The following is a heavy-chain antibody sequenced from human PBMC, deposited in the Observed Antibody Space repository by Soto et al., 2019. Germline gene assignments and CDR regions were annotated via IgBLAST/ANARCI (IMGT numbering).Heavy chain of an antibody. CDR1: GFTFSDYY. D-gene: IGHD1-26*01. V-gene: IGHV3-11*06. CDR3: ARSSAWDFDY. CDR2: ISSSSSYT. J-gene: IGHJ4*02. Sequence: GSLRLSCAASGFTFSDYYMSWIRQAPGKGLEWVSYISSSSSYTNYADSVKGRFTFSRDNAKNSLYLQMNSLRAEDTAVYYCARSSAWDFDYWGQGTLVTVSS.